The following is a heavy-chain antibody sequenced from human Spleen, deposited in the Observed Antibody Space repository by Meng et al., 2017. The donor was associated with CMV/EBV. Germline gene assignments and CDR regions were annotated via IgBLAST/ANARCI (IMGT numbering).Heavy chain of an antibody. CDR2: VYYSGTT. D-gene: IGHD3-10*02. Sequence: SETLSLTCTVSGGSISSYYWSWIRQPPGKGLEWIGYVYYSGTTNYNPSLKSRVTISVDTSKNQFSLKLSSVTAADTAVYYCAREEPILVGSAFIGGMDVWGQGTTVTVSS. CDR3: AREEPILVGSAFIGGMDV. V-gene: IGHV4-59*12. CDR1: GGSISSYY. J-gene: IGHJ6*02.